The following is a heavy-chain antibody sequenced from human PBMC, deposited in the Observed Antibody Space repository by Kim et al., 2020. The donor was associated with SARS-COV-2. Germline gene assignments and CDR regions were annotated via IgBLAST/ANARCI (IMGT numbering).Heavy chain of an antibody. J-gene: IGHJ6*02. CDR3: ARRNSLDV. CDR2: DGYNQ. Sequence: DGYNQYYADSVKGQVTISRDNSKSTLFLQMNSLRRDDTAVYYCARRNSLDVWGQGTTVTVSS. V-gene: IGHV3-30-3*01.